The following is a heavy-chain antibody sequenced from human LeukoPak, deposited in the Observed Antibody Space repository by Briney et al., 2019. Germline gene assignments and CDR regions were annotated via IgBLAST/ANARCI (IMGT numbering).Heavy chain of an antibody. J-gene: IGHJ4*02. CDR3: ASFGYQGLDFDY. Sequence: GGSLRPSCAASGFTFSSYWMHWVRQAPGKGLVWVSRINSDGSSTSYADSVKGRFTISRDNAKNTLYLQMNSLRAEDTAVYYCASFGYQGLDFDYWGQGTLVTVSS. CDR2: INSDGSST. CDR1: GFTFSSYW. D-gene: IGHD2-2*01. V-gene: IGHV3-74*01.